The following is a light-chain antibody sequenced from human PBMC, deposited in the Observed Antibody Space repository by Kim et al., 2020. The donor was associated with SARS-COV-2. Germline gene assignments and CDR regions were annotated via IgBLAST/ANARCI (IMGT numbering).Light chain of an antibody. CDR2: DAS. J-gene: IGKJ1*01. V-gene: IGKV3-11*01. CDR1: QSVSSS. Sequence: EIVLTQSPATLSQSPGERATLSCRASQSVSSSLAWYQQKPGQAPRLLIYDASNRATGIPARFSGSGSGTDLTLTISSLEPEDFAVYYCQQRSEWPRTFGQGTKVDIK. CDR3: QQRSEWPRT.